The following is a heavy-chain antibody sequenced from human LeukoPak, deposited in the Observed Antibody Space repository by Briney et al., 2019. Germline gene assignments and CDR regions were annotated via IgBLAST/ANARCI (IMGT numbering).Heavy chain of an antibody. J-gene: IGHJ6*02. CDR3: ARCDGARQKRYYYYYGMDV. CDR1: GFTFSSYW. CDR2: IKQDGSEK. D-gene: IGHD2-21*02. Sequence: PGGSLRLSCAASGFTFSSYWMSWVRQAPGKGLEWVANIKQDGSEKYYVDSVKGRFTISRDNAKNSLYLQMNSLRAEDTAVYYCARCDGARQKRYYYYYGMDVWSQGTTVTVSS. V-gene: IGHV3-7*01.